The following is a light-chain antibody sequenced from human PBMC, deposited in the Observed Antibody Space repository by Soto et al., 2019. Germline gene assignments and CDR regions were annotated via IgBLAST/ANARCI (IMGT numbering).Light chain of an antibody. CDR1: SSDVGGYNY. J-gene: IGLJ2*01. Sequence: QSALTQPASVSGSPGQSITISCTGTSSDVGGYNYVSWYQKHPGKAPKLMIYDVSNRPSGVSNRFSGSKSGNTASLTISGLQAEDEADYYCSSYTSSSILVVFGGGTKVTVL. CDR2: DVS. V-gene: IGLV2-14*01. CDR3: SSYTSSSILVV.